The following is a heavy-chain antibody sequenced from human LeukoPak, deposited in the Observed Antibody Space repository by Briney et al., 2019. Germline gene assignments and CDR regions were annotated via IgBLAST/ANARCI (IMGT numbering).Heavy chain of an antibody. Sequence: GASVKVSCKASGYTFTGYYMRWVRQAPGQGLEWMGWINPNSGGTNYAQKFQGGVTMTRDTSISTAYMELSRLRSDDTAVYYCARGLWGDFWSGDYYYYYMDVWGKGTTVTVSS. CDR2: INPNSGGT. CDR3: ARGLWGDFWSGDYYYYYMDV. CDR1: GYTFTGYY. D-gene: IGHD3-3*01. V-gene: IGHV1-2*02. J-gene: IGHJ6*03.